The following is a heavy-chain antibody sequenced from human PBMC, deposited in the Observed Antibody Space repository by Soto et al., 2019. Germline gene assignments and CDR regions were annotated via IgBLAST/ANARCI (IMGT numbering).Heavy chain of an antibody. CDR3: AKDHGSGSYPY. V-gene: IGHV3-7*05. CDR1: GSIFSSHW. D-gene: IGHD1-26*01. Sequence: EVQLVESGGGSVQPGGSLRLSCVISGSIFSSHWMTWVRQAPGKGLEWVASINQDGFGKYYVDSVRGRFTISRDNAKNSVYLQMDSLRAEDTAVYYCAKDHGSGSYPYWGQGTLVTVSS. CDR2: INQDGFGK. J-gene: IGHJ4*02.